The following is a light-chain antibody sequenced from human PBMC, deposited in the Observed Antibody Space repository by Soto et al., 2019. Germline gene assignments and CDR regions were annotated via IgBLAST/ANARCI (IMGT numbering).Light chain of an antibody. CDR3: FSYAGAGTFV. CDR1: SSDIGNYNL. Sequence: QSVLTQPASVSGSPGQSITISCTGTSSDIGNYNLVSWFQLHPGKAPKLFIYAVNRRPSGVSDRLSGSKSANTASLTISELQAEDEADYYCFSYAGAGTFVFGTGTKLTVL. J-gene: IGLJ1*01. V-gene: IGLV2-23*02. CDR2: AVN.